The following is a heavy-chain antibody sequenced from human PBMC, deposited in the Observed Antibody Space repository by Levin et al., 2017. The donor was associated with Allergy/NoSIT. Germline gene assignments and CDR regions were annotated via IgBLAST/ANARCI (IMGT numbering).Heavy chain of an antibody. Sequence: GGSLRLSCAASGFTFSSYWMSWVRQAPGKGLEWVANIKQDGSEKYYVDSVKGRFTISRDNAKNSLYLQMNSLRAEDTAVYYCAGFIVVVVAATLGDAFDIWGQGTMVTVSS. J-gene: IGHJ3*02. CDR3: AGFIVVVVAATLGDAFDI. D-gene: IGHD2-15*01. CDR2: IKQDGSEK. CDR1: GFTFSSYW. V-gene: IGHV3-7*01.